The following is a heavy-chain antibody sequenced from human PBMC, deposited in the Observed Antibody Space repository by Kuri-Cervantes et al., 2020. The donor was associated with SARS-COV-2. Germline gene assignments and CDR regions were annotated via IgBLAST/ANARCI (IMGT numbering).Heavy chain of an antibody. D-gene: IGHD3-16*01. CDR3: ARDHGGALDS. CDR2: IRQDAGDK. V-gene: IGHV3-7*01. CDR1: GFTFSSYW. Sequence: GGSLRLSCAASGFTFSSYWMAWVRQAPGKGLEWVANIRQDAGDKNCVDSVRGRFTISRDNAKNSPYLQMNSLGAEDTAVYYCARDHGGALDSWGQGTLVTVSS. J-gene: IGHJ4*02.